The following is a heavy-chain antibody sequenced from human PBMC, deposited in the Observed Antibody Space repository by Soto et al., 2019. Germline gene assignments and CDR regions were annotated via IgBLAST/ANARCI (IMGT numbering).Heavy chain of an antibody. Sequence: EVQLVESGGGLVKPGGSLRLSCAASGFTFSSYSMNWVRQAPGKGLEWVSSISSSSSYIYYADPVKGRFTISRDNAKNSLYLQMNSLRAEDTAVYYCARDGWGYCSSTSCYVLDYWGQGTLVTVSS. CDR3: ARDGWGYCSSTSCYVLDY. CDR1: GFTFSSYS. D-gene: IGHD2-2*01. V-gene: IGHV3-21*01. CDR2: ISSSSSYI. J-gene: IGHJ4*02.